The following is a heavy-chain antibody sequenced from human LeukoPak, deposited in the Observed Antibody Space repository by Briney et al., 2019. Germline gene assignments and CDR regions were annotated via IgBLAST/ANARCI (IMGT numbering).Heavy chain of an antibody. V-gene: IGHV3-64D*06. Sequence: PGGSLRLSCSASGFTFSSYAMHWVRQAPGKGLEYVSAISSNGGSTYYADSVKGRFTISRDNSKNMLYLQMSSLRPEDTAVYYCVKGIVVVTARAFDYWGQGTLVTVSS. CDR1: GFTFSSYA. CDR2: ISSNGGST. CDR3: VKGIVVVTARAFDY. D-gene: IGHD2-21*02. J-gene: IGHJ4*02.